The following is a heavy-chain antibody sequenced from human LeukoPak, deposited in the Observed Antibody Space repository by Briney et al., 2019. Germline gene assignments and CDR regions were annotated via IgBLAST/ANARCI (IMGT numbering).Heavy chain of an antibody. D-gene: IGHD3-10*01. CDR3: ARDRASGMDF. J-gene: IGHJ4*02. Sequence: KTSETLSLTCTVSGYSVNSGAHYWSWIRQYPGKGLEWIGQIFFTARTDYNPSLKSRLTISIDTSKNQFSMELSSVSVADTATYFCARDRASGMDFWGQGTLVTVSS. CDR1: GYSVNSGAHY. V-gene: IGHV4-31*03. CDR2: IFFTART.